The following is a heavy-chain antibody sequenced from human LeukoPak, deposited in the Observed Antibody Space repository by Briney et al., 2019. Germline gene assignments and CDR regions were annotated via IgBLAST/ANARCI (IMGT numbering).Heavy chain of an antibody. CDR1: GFTFSSYA. D-gene: IGHD3-10*01. V-gene: IGHV3-30*04. CDR3: ARGRWFGELLSPTFDY. J-gene: IGHJ4*02. CDR2: ISYDGSNK. Sequence: PGGSLRLSCAAYGFTFSSYAMHWVRQAPGKGLKWVAVISYDGSNKYYADSVKGRFTISRDNSKNTLYLQMNSLRAEDTAVYYCARGRWFGELLSPTFDYWGQGTLVTVSS.